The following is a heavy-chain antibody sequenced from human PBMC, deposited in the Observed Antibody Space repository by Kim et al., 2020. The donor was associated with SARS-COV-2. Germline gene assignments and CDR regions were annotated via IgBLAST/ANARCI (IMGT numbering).Heavy chain of an antibody. CDR1: RFTFSGYW. CDR2: IKQDGGER. V-gene: IGHV3-7*01. Sequence: GGSLRLSCGVSRFTFSGYWMGWVRQAPEKGLEWVASIKQDGGERYYVDSVKGRFTISRDNAKSLIYLEMNRLGADDTAVYYCVRDKVMDGPNFDCFDYWGQGTPVTVSS. D-gene: IGHD3-16*01. J-gene: IGHJ4*02. CDR3: VRDKVMDGPNFDCFDY.